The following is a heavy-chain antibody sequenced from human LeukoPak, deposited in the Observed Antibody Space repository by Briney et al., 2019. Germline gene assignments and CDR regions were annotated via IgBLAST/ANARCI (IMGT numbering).Heavy chain of an antibody. CDR3: AKGIYSSGLSYFDY. CDR1: GFTFSNSA. CDR2: LSGSGITT. J-gene: IGHJ4*01. V-gene: IGHV3-23*01. Sequence: TGGSLRLSCAASGFTFSNSAMSWVRQAPGKGLEWVSTLSGSGITTYYADSVKGRFTISRDNSKNTLYLQMNSLRAEDTAVYYCAKGIYSSGLSYFDYWGHGTLVTVSS. D-gene: IGHD6-19*01.